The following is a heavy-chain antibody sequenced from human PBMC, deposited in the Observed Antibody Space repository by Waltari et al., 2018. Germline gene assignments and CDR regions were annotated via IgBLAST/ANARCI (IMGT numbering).Heavy chain of an antibody. CDR1: GDSMSSSYW. D-gene: IGHD2-15*01. CDR3: ARDRGRGIYLDS. V-gene: IGHV4-4*02. Sequence: QMQLQESGPGLVKPSATLSLTCTVSGDSMSSSYWWSWVRQTPEKGLEWIGQIQRSGRTHYNPSFESRVTISIDTSKNQFSLKVTSTTAADTAVYYCARDRGRGIYLDSWGRGTLVTVSP. J-gene: IGHJ4*02. CDR2: IQRSGRT.